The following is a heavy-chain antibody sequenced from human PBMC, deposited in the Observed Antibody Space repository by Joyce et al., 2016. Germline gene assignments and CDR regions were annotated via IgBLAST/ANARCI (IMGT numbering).Heavy chain of an antibody. V-gene: IGHV3-9*01. CDR2: INWNTGSM. J-gene: IGHJ4*02. CDR3: AKDGGSSGGAGWYFDY. D-gene: IGHD6-19*01. Sequence: EVQLVESGGGLVQPGRSLRLSFSAFGFTFDDYARHWVRQAPGKGREWVSGINWNTGSMGYADSVKGRFTISRDNAKNSLYLQMNSLRAEDTAFYYCAKDGGSSGGAGWYFDYWGQGTLVTVSS. CDR1: GFTFDDYA.